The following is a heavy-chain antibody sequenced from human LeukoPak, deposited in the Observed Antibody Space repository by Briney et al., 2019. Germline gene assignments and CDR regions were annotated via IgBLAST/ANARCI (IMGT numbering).Heavy chain of an antibody. CDR3: AKDSGSGSVDY. CDR2: ISYDGSNK. CDR1: GFTFSSYG. V-gene: IGHV3-30*18. Sequence: GGSLRLSCAASGFTFSSYGMHWVRQAPGKGLEGVAVISYDGSNKYYADSVKGRFTISRDNSKNTLYLQMNSLRAEDTAVYYCAKDSGSGSVDYWGQGTLVTVSS. J-gene: IGHJ4*02. D-gene: IGHD6-19*01.